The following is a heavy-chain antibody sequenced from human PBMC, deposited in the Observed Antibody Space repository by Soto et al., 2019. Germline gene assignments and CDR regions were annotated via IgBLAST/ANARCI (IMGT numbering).Heavy chain of an antibody. J-gene: IGHJ6*02. CDR2: ISSSGSTI. CDR3: ARGNVDIVATITGYYYGMDV. CDR1: GFTFSDYY. D-gene: IGHD5-12*01. Sequence: NPGGSLRLSCAASGFTFSDYYMSWIRQAPGKGLEWVSYISSSGSTIYYADSVKGRFTISRDNAKNSLYLQMNSLRAEDTAVYYCARGNVDIVATITGYYYGMDVWGQGTTVTVSS. V-gene: IGHV3-11*01.